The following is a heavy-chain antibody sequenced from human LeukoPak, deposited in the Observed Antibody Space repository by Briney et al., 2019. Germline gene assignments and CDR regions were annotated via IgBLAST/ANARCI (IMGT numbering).Heavy chain of an antibody. CDR2: IYRGGST. CDR3: TRGGGGSFPHY. CDR1: GFTVRSNF. Sequence: GGSLRLSCAASGFTVRSNFLSWVRQPPGKGLEWVSDIYRGGSTYYADSVKGRFTISRDNSKNALYLQMNSLRGEDTAVYYCTRGGGGSFPHYWGQGARVSVSS. J-gene: IGHJ4*02. D-gene: IGHD2-21*01. V-gene: IGHV3-53*01.